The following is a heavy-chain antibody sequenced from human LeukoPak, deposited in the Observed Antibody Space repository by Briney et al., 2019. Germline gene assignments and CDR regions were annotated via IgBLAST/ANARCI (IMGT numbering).Heavy chain of an antibody. CDR2: INSDGSST. J-gene: IGHJ4*02. CDR3: ARAVQLVTAPDY. Sequence: PGGSLTLSCAASGFTFSNYWMHWVRQAPGKGLVWVSRINSDGSSTSYADSVKGRFTISRDNAKNTLYLQMNSLRAEDTAVYYCARAVQLVTAPDYWGQGTLVTVSS. V-gene: IGHV3-74*01. D-gene: IGHD6-13*01. CDR1: GFTFSNYW.